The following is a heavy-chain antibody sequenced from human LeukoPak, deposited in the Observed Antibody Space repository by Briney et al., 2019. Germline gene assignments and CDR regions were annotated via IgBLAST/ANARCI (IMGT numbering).Heavy chain of an antibody. J-gene: IGHJ3*02. Sequence: PSETLSLTCTVSGGSISSYYWIWIRQPPGKGLEWTGYIYYSGSANYNPSLKSRVTISVDTSKNQFSLKLSPVTAADTAVYYCARLYCSGGSCYSVGFDIWGQGTMVTVSS. CDR1: GGSISSYY. V-gene: IGHV4-59*01. CDR2: IYYSGSA. D-gene: IGHD2-15*01. CDR3: ARLYCSGGSCYSVGFDI.